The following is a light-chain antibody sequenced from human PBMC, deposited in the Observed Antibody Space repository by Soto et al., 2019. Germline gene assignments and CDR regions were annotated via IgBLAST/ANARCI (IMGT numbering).Light chain of an antibody. CDR2: GAS. Sequence: EVVMTQFPATLSVSPGGRATLSCRASQSVWSNLAWYQQKPGQAPRLLIYGASTRATGVPAKFSGSGSGTEFTLTISSLQTDDFGVYYCQQYDNRSPLTFGGGTKVEI. V-gene: IGKV3-15*01. CDR1: QSVWSN. J-gene: IGKJ4*01. CDR3: QQYDNRSPLT.